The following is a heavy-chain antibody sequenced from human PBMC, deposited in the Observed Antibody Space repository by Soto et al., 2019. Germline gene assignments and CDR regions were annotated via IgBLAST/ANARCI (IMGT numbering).Heavy chain of an antibody. CDR2: IKSVGSGT. D-gene: IGHD3-22*01. Sequence: EVQLVESGGGLVQPGESLTLSCAASGFPFSRYWMHWVRQAPGKGLVWVLRIKSVGSGTYYADSVQDRFTIPRDNGRNTLYLQMNRLRVEDTAVYFCASGDGERYDGNGYLGRHWGQGTLVTVSS. J-gene: IGHJ4*02. CDR3: ASGDGERYDGNGYLGRH. V-gene: IGHV3-74*01. CDR1: GFPFSRYW.